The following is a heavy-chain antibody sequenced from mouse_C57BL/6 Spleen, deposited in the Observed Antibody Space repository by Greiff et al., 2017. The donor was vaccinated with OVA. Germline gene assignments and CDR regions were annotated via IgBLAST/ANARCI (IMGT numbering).Heavy chain of an antibody. D-gene: IGHD1-1*01. CDR2: IRSKSNNYAT. J-gene: IGHJ1*03. Sequence: EVKLVESGGGLVQPKGSLKLSCAASGFSFNTYAMNWVRQAPGKGLEWVARIRSKSNNYATYYADSVKDRFTISRDDSESMLYLQMNNLKTEDTAMYYCVRQGDYYGSSSNWYFDVWGTGTTVTVSS. V-gene: IGHV10-1*01. CDR1: GFSFNTYA. CDR3: VRQGDYYGSSSNWYFDV.